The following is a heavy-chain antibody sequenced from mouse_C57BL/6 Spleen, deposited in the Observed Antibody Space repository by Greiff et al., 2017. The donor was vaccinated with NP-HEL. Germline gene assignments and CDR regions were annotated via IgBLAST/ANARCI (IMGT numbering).Heavy chain of an antibody. CDR2: ISDGGSYT. V-gene: IGHV5-4*01. J-gene: IGHJ4*01. CDR3: ARDAYYSNYDDAMDY. D-gene: IGHD2-5*01. CDR1: GFTFSSYA. Sequence: EVKLVESGGGLVKPGGSLKLSCAASGFTFSSYAMSWVRQTPEKRLEWVATISDGGSYTYYPDNVKGRFTISRDNAKNNLYLQMSHLKSEDTAMYYCARDAYYSNYDDAMDYWGQGTSVTVSS.